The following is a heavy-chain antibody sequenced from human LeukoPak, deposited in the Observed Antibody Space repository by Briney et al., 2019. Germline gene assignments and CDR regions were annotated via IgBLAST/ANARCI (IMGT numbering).Heavy chain of an antibody. CDR3: ASRSSSGWNYFDY. D-gene: IGHD6-19*01. J-gene: IGHJ4*02. CDR2: ISYDGGNK. CDR1: GFTFSSYD. Sequence: GRSLRLSCAASGFTFSSYDMHWVRQAPGKGLEWVALISYDGGNKYYADSVKGRFTISRDNSKNTLYLQMNSLRPEDTAPYYCASRSSSGWNYFDYWGQGTLVTVSS. V-gene: IGHV3-30*03.